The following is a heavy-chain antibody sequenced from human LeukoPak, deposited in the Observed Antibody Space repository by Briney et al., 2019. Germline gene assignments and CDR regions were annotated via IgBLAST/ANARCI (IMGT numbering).Heavy chain of an antibody. J-gene: IGHJ6*03. CDR3: AIGQVSGEYPYMDV. CDR2: INSDGSST. D-gene: IGHD3-3*01. Sequence: GGSLRLSCAASGFTFSSYWMHWVRQGPGKGLVWVSRINSDGSSTNYADSVKGRFTISRDNAKNTLYLQMKGLRAEDTAVYYCAIGQVSGEYPYMDVWGKGTTVTVSS. V-gene: IGHV3-74*01. CDR1: GFTFSSYW.